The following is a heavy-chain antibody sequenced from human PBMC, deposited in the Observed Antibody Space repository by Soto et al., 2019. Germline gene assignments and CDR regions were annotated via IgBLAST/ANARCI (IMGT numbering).Heavy chain of an antibody. J-gene: IGHJ4*02. D-gene: IGHD3-22*01. V-gene: IGHV3-23*01. CDR1: GFTFSSCA. CDR3: AQYDDSTYPRAPFDY. Sequence: EVQLLESGGDLVQPGGSLRLSCAASGFTFSSCAMGWVRQAPGKGLEWVSAIVGSGGSAYYADSVKGRFTISRDNSKNTLSLQMNSLRAEDTAVYYFAQYDDSTYPRAPFDYWGQGTLVTVSS. CDR2: IVGSGGSA.